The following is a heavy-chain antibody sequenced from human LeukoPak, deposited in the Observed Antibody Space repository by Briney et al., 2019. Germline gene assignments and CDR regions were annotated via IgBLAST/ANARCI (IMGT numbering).Heavy chain of an antibody. CDR3: ARSRSRGFDY. CDR2: IYPRDSDT. D-gene: IGHD1-26*01. Sequence: GESLKISCKGSGYIFTSFWIAWVLQMPGKGLECMGIIYPRDSDTTYSPSFQGQVTISADKSISTAYLQLSSLKASDTAMYYCARSRSRGFDYWGQGPLVTVSS. J-gene: IGHJ4*02. V-gene: IGHV5-51*01. CDR1: GYIFTSFW.